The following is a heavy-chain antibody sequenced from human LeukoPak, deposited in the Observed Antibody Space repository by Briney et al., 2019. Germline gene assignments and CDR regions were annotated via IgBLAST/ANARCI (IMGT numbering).Heavy chain of an antibody. CDR2: IYYSGTT. CDR1: GGSISNRYYY. Sequence: SETLSLTCAVSGGSISNRYYYWGWIRQPPGKGLEWIGSIYYSGTTYYNPSLKSRVTISVDKSKNQFSLNLRSVTAADTAVYYCAREVPMDRGYFDYWGQGTLVTVSS. D-gene: IGHD1-14*01. J-gene: IGHJ4*02. V-gene: IGHV4-39*07. CDR3: AREVPMDRGYFDY.